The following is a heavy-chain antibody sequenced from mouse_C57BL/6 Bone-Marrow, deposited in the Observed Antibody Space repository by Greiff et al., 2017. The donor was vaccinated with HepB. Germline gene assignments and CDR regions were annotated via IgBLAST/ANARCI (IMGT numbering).Heavy chain of an antibody. CDR1: GYTFTSYW. D-gene: IGHD4-1*01. J-gene: IGHJ3*01. CDR2: IDPSDSYT. Sequence: QVQLQQPGVELVMPGASVKLSCKASGYTFTSYWMHWVKQRPGQGLEWIGEIDPSDSYTNYNQKFKGKSTLTVDKSSSTAYMQLSSLTSEDSAVYYCARIGLTGPFAYWGQGTLVTVSA. V-gene: IGHV1-69*01. CDR3: ARIGLTGPFAY.